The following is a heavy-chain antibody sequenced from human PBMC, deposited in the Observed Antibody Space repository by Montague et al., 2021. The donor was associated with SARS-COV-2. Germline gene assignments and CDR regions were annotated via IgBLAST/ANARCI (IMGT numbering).Heavy chain of an antibody. Sequence: TLSLTCTVSGASVTTGHYYWSWIRQPAGKGLEWIGRVYPSGNTNYNPSLRSRVSISVDMSKNQISPKLSSVTAADTAVYYCARVRGAALYFGEVGYYGMVVWGQGTTVTVSS. CDR1: GASVTTGHYY. V-gene: IGHV4-61*02. CDR2: VYPSGNT. J-gene: IGHJ6*02. CDR3: ARVRGAALYFGEVGYYGMVV. D-gene: IGHD3-10*01.